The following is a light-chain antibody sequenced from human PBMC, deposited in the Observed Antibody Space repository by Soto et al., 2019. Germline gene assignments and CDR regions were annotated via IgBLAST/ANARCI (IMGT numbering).Light chain of an antibody. CDR2: DAS. V-gene: IGKV3-11*01. Sequence: EIVLTQSPDTLSLSPGDRATLSCRASQSVGSSLAWYQQKPGQAPRLLIYDASNRATGIPARFSGSGSGTDFTLTISSLEPEDFAVYYCQQRSNWPPEVTFGPGTKVDIK. CDR3: QQRSNWPPEVT. CDR1: QSVGSS. J-gene: IGKJ3*01.